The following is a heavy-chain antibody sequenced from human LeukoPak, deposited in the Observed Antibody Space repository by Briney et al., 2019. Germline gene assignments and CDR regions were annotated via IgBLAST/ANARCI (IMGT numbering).Heavy chain of an antibody. Sequence: SVTVSYKASGGTFSSYAISWVRQAPGQGLEWMGGIIPIFGTANYAQKFQGRVTITADESTSTAYMELSSLRSEDTAVYYCARDTANGEAFDIWGQGTMVTVSS. V-gene: IGHV1-69*13. CDR2: IIPIFGTA. J-gene: IGHJ3*02. CDR3: ARDTANGEAFDI. D-gene: IGHD3-10*01. CDR1: GGTFSSYA.